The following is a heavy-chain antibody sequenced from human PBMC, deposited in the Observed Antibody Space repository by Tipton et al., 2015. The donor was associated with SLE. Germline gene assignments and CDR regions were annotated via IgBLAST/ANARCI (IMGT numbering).Heavy chain of an antibody. CDR3: AREIAAAGGFDY. D-gene: IGHD6-13*01. CDR2: ISYDGSNK. V-gene: IGHV3-30*04. J-gene: IGHJ4*02. CDR1: GFTFSSYA. Sequence: SLRISCAASGFTFSSYAMHWVRQAPGKGLEWVAVISYDGSNKYYADSVEGRFTISRDNSKNTLYLQMNSLRAEDTAVYYCAREIAAAGGFDYWGQGTLVTVSS.